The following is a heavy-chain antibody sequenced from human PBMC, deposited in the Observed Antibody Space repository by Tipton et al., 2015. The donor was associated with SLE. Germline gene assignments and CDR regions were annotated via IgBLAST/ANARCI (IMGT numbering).Heavy chain of an antibody. Sequence: RSLRLSCAASGFTFSSYGMHWVRQAPGKGLEWVAVIWYDGSNKYYADSVKGRFTISRDNAKNSLYLQMNSLRAEDTAVYYCARDEEASQTTVFGVGTGMDVWGQGTTATVSS. D-gene: IGHD3-3*01. J-gene: IGHJ6*02. CDR2: IWYDGSNK. CDR3: ARDEEASQTTVFGVGTGMDV. CDR1: GFTFSSYG. V-gene: IGHV3-33*08.